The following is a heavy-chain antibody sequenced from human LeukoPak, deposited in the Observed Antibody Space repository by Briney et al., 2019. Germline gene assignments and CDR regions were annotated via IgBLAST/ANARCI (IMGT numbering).Heavy chain of an antibody. CDR2: ISSSSSYI. Sequence: KPGGSLRLSCAASGFTFSSYSMNWVRQAPGKGLEWVSSISSSSSYIYYADSVKGRFTISRDNAKNSLYLQMNSLRAEDTAVYYCAGSGYYYDSCLGYWGQGTPVTVSS. V-gene: IGHV3-21*01. CDR3: AGSGYYYDSCLGY. CDR1: GFTFSSYS. D-gene: IGHD3-22*01. J-gene: IGHJ4*02.